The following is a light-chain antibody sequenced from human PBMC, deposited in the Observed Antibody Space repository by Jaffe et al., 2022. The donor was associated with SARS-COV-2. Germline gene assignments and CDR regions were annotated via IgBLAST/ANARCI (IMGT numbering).Light chain of an antibody. CDR2: KAS. CDR3: QQYNSAPWT. CDR1: QSISTW. Sequence: DIQMTQSPSTLSASVGDRVTITCRASQSISTWLAWYQQKPGKAPNLLIYKASTLEGGVPSRFTGSGSGTEFTLTITSLQPEDFATYYCQQYNSAPWTFGQGTKLDIK. J-gene: IGKJ2*01. V-gene: IGKV1-5*03.